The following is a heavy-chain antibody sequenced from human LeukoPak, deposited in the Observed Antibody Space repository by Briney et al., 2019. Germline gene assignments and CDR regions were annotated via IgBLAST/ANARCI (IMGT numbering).Heavy chain of an antibody. CDR3: AKDVYCSGGSCYALDY. Sequence: GGSLRLSCAASGFTFSSYAMSWVRQAPGKGLEWVSAISGSGGSTYYADSVKGRFTISRDNSKNTLYLQMNSLRAEDTAVYYCAKDVYCSGGSCYALDYWGQGTLVTVSS. D-gene: IGHD2-15*01. CDR2: ISGSGGST. CDR1: GFTFSSYA. J-gene: IGHJ4*02. V-gene: IGHV3-23*01.